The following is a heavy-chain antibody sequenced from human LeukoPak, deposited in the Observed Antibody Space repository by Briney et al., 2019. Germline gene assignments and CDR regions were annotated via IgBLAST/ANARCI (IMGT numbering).Heavy chain of an antibody. CDR1: GYTFTGRY. CDR2: INPETGDT. Sequence: ASVKVSCKASGYTFTGRYLYWARQTPGQGLQWMGWINPETGDTKYAQNFQGRVTMTRDTTISTVYMELKALTSDDTAVCYCARGYYGMDVWGQGTTVTVSS. J-gene: IGHJ6*02. CDR3: ARGYYGMDV. V-gene: IGHV1-2*02.